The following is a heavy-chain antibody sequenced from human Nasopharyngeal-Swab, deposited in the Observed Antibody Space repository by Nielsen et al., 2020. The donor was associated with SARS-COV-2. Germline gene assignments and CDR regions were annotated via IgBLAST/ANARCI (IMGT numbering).Heavy chain of an antibody. V-gene: IGHV3-23*01. Sequence: GGSLRLSCAASGFSLSSYWMTWVRQAPGKGLECVSGIGGSGVKIYYAESVKGRFTISRDNSKNTLYLQMNSLRAEDTAVYYCAREYGTNWQHHFDYWGQGIPVTVSS. CDR2: IGGSGVKI. J-gene: IGHJ4*02. CDR3: AREYGTNWQHHFDY. D-gene: IGHD7-27*01. CDR1: GFSLSSYW.